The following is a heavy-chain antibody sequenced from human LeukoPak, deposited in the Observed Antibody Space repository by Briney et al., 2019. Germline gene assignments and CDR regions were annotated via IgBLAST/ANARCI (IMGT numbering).Heavy chain of an antibody. Sequence: GGSLRLSCAASGFPFDDYGMSWVRQAPGKGLEWVSGINWNGGSTGYADSVKGRFTISRDNAKNSLYLQMNSLRAEDTALYYCAREGELGGYCSSTSCYTFDYWGQGTLVTVSS. CDR3: AREGELGGYCSSTSCYTFDY. CDR2: INWNGGST. J-gene: IGHJ4*02. D-gene: IGHD2-2*02. CDR1: GFPFDDYG. V-gene: IGHV3-20*04.